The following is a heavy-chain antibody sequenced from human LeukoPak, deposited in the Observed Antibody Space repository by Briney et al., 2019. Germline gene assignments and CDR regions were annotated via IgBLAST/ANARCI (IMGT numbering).Heavy chain of an antibody. CDR1: GGSFSGYY. D-gene: IGHD6-19*01. CDR3: ARAWSSGWNFDY. Sequence: SETLSLTCAVYGGSFSGYYWSWIRQPPGKGLEWTGEINHSGSTNYNPSLKSRVTISVDTSKNQFSLKLSSVTAADTAVYYCARAWSSGWNFDYWGQGTLVTVSS. CDR2: INHSGST. V-gene: IGHV4-34*01. J-gene: IGHJ4*02.